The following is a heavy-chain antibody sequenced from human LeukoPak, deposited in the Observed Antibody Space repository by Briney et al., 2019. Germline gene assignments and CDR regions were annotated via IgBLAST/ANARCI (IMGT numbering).Heavy chain of an antibody. D-gene: IGHD2-21*02. J-gene: IGHJ6*02. CDR2: FDPEDGET. CDR1: GYTLTELS. V-gene: IGHV1-24*01. CDR3: ARGPSGDRLRYGMDV. Sequence: ASVRVSCKVSGYTLTELSMHWVRQAPGKGLEWMGGFDPEDGETIYAQKFQGRVTMTEDTSTSTAYMELRSLRSDDTAVYYCARGPSGDRLRYGMDVWGQGTTVTVSS.